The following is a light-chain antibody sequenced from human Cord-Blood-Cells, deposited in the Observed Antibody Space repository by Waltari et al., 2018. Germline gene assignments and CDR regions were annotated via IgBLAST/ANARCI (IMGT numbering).Light chain of an antibody. J-gene: IGKJ5*01. CDR1: QDISNY. Sequence: DMQMTQFPSSISASVGARVTITCQASQDISNYLNWYQQKPVKAPKLLIYDASNLENGVPSRFSGSGSGTDFTFTISRLQPEDIATYYCQQYDNLPAITCGQVTRLEIK. V-gene: IGKV1-33*01. CDR2: DAS. CDR3: QQYDNLPAIT.